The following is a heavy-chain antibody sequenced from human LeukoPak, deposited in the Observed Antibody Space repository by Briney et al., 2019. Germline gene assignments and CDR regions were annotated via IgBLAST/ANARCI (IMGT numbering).Heavy chain of an antibody. CDR1: GFSFSTFA. CDR3: TKVPLYYDGSGYYPYFEY. Sequence: GGSLRLSCAASGFSFSTFAMSWVRQAPGRWLEWVSAISSGGEKTYYADAVKGRFTISRDNSKNTLYLQMNSLRAEDTAVYYCTKVPLYYDGSGYYPYFEYWGQGSLVTVSS. V-gene: IGHV3-23*01. D-gene: IGHD3-22*01. J-gene: IGHJ4*02. CDR2: ISSGGEKT.